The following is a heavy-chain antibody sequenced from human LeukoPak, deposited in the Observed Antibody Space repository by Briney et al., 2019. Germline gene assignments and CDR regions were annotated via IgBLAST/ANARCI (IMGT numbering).Heavy chain of an antibody. J-gene: IGHJ5*02. V-gene: IGHV4-59*08. CDR1: GGSISTYY. Sequence: SETLSLTCTASGGSISTYYWSWIRQPPGKGLEWIGYIYYTGSTNYNPSLKSRVTISVDTSKNQFSLKLSSVSAADTAVYYCARSSGYLFDPWGQGILVTVSS. CDR3: ARSSGYLFDP. D-gene: IGHD3-22*01. CDR2: IYYTGST.